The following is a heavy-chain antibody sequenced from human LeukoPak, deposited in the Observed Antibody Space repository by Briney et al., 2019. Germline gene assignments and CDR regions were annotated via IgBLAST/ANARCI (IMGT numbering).Heavy chain of an antibody. CDR3: ARARYYYDSSGLTVYYFDY. Sequence: SQTLSLTCTVSGGSISSYYWSWIRQPPGKGLEWIGYIYYSGSTNYNPSLKSRVTISVDTSKNQSSLKLSSVTAADTAVYYCARARYYYDSSGLTVYYFDYWGQGTLVTVSS. J-gene: IGHJ4*02. V-gene: IGHV4-59*01. CDR2: IYYSGST. CDR1: GGSISSYY. D-gene: IGHD3-22*01.